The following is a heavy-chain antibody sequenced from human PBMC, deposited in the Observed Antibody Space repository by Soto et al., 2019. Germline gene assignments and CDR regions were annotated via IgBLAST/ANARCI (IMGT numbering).Heavy chain of an antibody. V-gene: IGHV3-48*01. CDR1: GFTFSKYS. CDR2: ISSSGTAI. J-gene: IGHJ3*02. Sequence: GGSLRLSCAASGFTFSKYSMNWVRQAPGKGLEWVSYISSSGTAIYYADSVQGRFTISRDNAKNSLYLQMDSLRPEDTAVYYCARDIILVPAAPDAFDIWGQGTMVTVSS. CDR3: ARDIILVPAAPDAFDI. D-gene: IGHD2-2*01.